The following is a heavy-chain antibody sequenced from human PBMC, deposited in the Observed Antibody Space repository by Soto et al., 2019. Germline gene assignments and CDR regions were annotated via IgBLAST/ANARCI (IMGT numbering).Heavy chain of an antibody. CDR2: IDVGGNNR. Sequence: EVQLVESGGGLVQPGGSLRLSCAASGFTFISHWIHWVRQTPGKGLVWVSRIDVGGNNRNYADSVKGRFTISRDNAKNPVYLQMNSLRADDTAVYYCVRGIYQKFGMDVWGQGTTV. V-gene: IGHV3-74*01. CDR3: VRGIYQKFGMDV. CDR1: GFTFISHW. D-gene: IGHD3-16*02. J-gene: IGHJ6*02.